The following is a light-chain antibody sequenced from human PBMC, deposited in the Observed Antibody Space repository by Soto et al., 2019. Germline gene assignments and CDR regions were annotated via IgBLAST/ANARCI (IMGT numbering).Light chain of an antibody. Sequence: DIQMTQSPSSLSASVGDRVTITCRASQNIGVYLNWYQKKPGKAPKLLIHAASSLHSGVPSTFSGSGSGTDFALTLSSLQPEDFATYYCHQTAANPWTFAQGTKVEIK. V-gene: IGKV1-39*01. CDR3: HQTAANPWT. CDR1: QNIGVY. J-gene: IGKJ1*01. CDR2: AAS.